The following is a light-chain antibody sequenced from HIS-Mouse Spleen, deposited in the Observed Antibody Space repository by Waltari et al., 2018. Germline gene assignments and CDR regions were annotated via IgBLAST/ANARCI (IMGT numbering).Light chain of an antibody. CDR1: KIGSKS. V-gene: IGLV3-21*03. J-gene: IGLJ1*01. CDR3: QVWDSSSDHPYV. CDR2: DDS. Sequence: SYVLTQRPAVAVAPGKTARIPCGGIKIGSKSVHWYQPKPGQVPVLVVDDDSDRPSVIPERFSGSNSGNTATLTISRVEAGDEADYYCQVWDSSSDHPYVFGTGTKVTVL.